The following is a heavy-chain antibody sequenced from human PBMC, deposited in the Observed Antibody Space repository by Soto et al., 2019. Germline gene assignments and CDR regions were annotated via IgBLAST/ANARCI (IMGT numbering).Heavy chain of an antibody. CDR1: GFSFNFYA. CDR2: ISNDGSSE. J-gene: IGHJ2*01. CDR3: VRDSGANYGTFWYFYL. V-gene: IGHV3-30-3*01. Sequence: QVQLVESGGGVVQPGRSLRISCAATGFSFNFYAMYWVRQAPGKGLEWVAMISNDGSSENYADSVRGRFIISRDNSKKTLFLQMNSLRPEDTATYYCVRDSGANYGTFWYFYLWGRGTLVTVSS. D-gene: IGHD5-18*01.